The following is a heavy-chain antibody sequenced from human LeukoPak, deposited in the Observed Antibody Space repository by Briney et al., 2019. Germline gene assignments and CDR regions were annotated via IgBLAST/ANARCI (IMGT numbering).Heavy chain of an antibody. D-gene: IGHD3-16*02. CDR1: GGSISSYY. J-gene: IGHJ4*02. CDR2: IYTSGST. V-gene: IGHV4-4*07. Sequence: SETLSLTCTVSGGSISSYYWSWIRQPAGKGLEWIGRIYTSGSTNYNPSLKSRVTMSVDTSKNQFSLKLSSVTAADTAVYYCARDPAHYDYVWGSYRLAINYFDYWGQGTLVTVSS. CDR3: ARDPAHYDYVWGSYRLAINYFDY.